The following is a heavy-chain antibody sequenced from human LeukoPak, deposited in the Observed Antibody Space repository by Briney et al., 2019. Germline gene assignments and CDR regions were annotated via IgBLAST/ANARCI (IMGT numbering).Heavy chain of an antibody. CDR3: ARDVAMNPGY. Sequence: ASVKVSCKASGHNFTGYCMHWVRQAPGQGLEWMGWINPNSGGTNYAQKFQGRVTMTRDTSTSTVYMELSSLRSEDTAVYYCARDVAMNPGYWGQGTLVTVSS. J-gene: IGHJ4*02. CDR1: GHNFTGYC. CDR2: INPNSGGT. V-gene: IGHV1-2*02.